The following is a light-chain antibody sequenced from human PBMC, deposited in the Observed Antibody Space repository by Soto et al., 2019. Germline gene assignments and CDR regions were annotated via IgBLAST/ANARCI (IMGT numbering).Light chain of an antibody. CDR1: QSVSNNY. V-gene: IGKV3-20*01. J-gene: IGKJ1*01. CDR3: QQYGSSGT. Sequence: EIVLTQSPGTLSLSPGERATLSCMASQSVSNNYLAWYQQKPGQAPRLLIYGASNRATGIPDRFSGSGSGTDFTLTISRLEPEEFAVYYCQQYGSSGTFGQGTKVEIK. CDR2: GAS.